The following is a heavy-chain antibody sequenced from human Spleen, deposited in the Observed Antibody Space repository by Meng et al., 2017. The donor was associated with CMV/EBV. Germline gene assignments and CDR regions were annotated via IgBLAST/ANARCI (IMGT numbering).Heavy chain of an antibody. CDR2: IHHSGST. CDR3: ARGHLTGTTYWFDP. V-gene: IGHV4-4*01. Sequence: SRGTISSTNWWSWVRQSPGKGLEWIGGIHHSGSTKYNPSLKTRVTISLDRSNNQFSLEMNSLTAADTAVYFCARGHLTGTTYWFDPWGQGTLVTVSS. D-gene: IGHD1-7*01. CDR1: RGTISSTNW. J-gene: IGHJ5*02.